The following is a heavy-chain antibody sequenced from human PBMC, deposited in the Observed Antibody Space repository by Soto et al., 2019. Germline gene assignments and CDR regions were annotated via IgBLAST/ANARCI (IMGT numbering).Heavy chain of an antibody. J-gene: IGHJ5*02. CDR2: IYYSGST. CDR3: ARASPTVISNWFDP. D-gene: IGHD4-17*01. CDR1: GGSISSGDYY. V-gene: IGHV4-30-4*01. Sequence: SETLSLTCTVSGGSISSGDYYWSWIRQPPGKGLEWIGYIYYSGSTYYNPSLKSRVTISVDTSKNQFSLKLSSVTAADTAVYYCARASPTVISNWFDPWGQGTLVTVSS.